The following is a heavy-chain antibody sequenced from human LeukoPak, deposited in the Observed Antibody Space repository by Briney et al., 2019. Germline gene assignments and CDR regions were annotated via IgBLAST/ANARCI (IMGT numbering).Heavy chain of an antibody. CDR2: IYYSGST. CDR3: ATGDYSRYYFDY. J-gene: IGHJ4*02. CDR1: GGSICSYY. V-gene: IGHV4-59*08. D-gene: IGHD4-17*01. Sequence: SETLSLTCTVSGGSICSYYWSWIRQPPGKGLEWIGYIYYSGSTNYNPSLKSRVTISVDTSKNQFSLKLSSVTAADTAVYYCATGDYSRYYFDYWGQGTLVTVSS.